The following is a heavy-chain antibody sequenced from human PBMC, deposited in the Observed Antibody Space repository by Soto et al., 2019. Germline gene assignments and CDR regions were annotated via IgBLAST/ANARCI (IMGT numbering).Heavy chain of an antibody. CDR3: ARDPENFDY. Sequence: QVQLVQSGAEVKKPGASVKVSCKASGYTFTSYGISWVRQAPGQGLEWMGWISAYDGNTKYAQKLQGRVTMTTDTSKGTAYMELRSLGSDGTAVYYCARDPENFDYWGQGTLVTVSS. CDR1: GYTFTSYG. J-gene: IGHJ4*02. V-gene: IGHV1-18*01. CDR2: ISAYDGNT.